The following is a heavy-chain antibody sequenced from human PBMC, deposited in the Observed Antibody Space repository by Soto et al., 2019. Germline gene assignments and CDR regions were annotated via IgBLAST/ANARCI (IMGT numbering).Heavy chain of an antibody. D-gene: IGHD4-17*01. V-gene: IGHV1-3*01. Sequence: QVPLVQSGAEVKKPGASVKVSCKASGYTFTSYAMHWVRQAPGQRLEWMGWINAGNGNTKYSQKFQRRVTITRDTSASTAYMELSSLRSEDTAVYYCAGGTVTTGWYYFDYWGQGTLVTVSS. J-gene: IGHJ4*02. CDR3: AGGTVTTGWYYFDY. CDR1: GYTFTSYA. CDR2: INAGNGNT.